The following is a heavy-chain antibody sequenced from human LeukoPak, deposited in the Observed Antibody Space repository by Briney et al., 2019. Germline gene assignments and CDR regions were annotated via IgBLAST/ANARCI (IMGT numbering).Heavy chain of an antibody. J-gene: IGHJ4*02. CDR2: IYYSGST. V-gene: IGHV4-59*01. CDR1: GGSISSYY. CDR3: ARVGITARPNFDY. Sequence: SETLSLTCTVSGGSISSYYWSWIRQPPGKGLEWIGYIYYSGSTNYNPSLKSRVTISVDTSKNQLSLKLSSVTAADTAVYYFARVGITARPNFDYWGQGTLVTVSS. D-gene: IGHD6-6*01.